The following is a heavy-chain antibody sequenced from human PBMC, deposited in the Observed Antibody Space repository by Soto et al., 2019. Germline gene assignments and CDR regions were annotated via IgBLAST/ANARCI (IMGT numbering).Heavy chain of an antibody. D-gene: IGHD2-15*01. Sequence: PGGSLRLSCAASGFTFSSYGMHWVRQAPGKGLEWVAVIWYDGSNKYYADSVKGRFTISRDNSKNTLYLQMNSLRAEDTAVYYCARDERYCSGGSCGVDYWGQGTLVTVSS. CDR1: GFTFSSYG. CDR3: ARDERYCSGGSCGVDY. V-gene: IGHV3-33*01. J-gene: IGHJ4*02. CDR2: IWYDGSNK.